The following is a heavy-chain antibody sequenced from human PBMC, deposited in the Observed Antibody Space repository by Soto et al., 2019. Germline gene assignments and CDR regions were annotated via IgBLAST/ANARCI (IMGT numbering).Heavy chain of an antibody. Sequence: SETLSLTCSVSGGSISNSRDYWGWIRQPPGKGLEWIGYIYHSGSTYYNPSLKSRVTISVDTSRNQFSLKLSSVTAADTAVYYCARGPPIFYCGQGTLVTVSS. V-gene: IGHV4-39*07. CDR2: IYHSGST. CDR3: ARGPPIFY. CDR1: GGSISNSRDY. D-gene: IGHD3-9*01. J-gene: IGHJ4*02.